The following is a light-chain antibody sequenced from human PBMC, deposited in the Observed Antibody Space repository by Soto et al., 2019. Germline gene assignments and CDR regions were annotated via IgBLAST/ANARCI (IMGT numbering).Light chain of an antibody. CDR2: DVS. CDR1: SSDVGGYNY. V-gene: IGLV2-14*01. Sequence: QSALTQPASVSGSPGQSITISCTGTSSDVGGYNYVSWYQQHPGKAPKLMIYDVSNRPSGVSNRFSGSKSGNTASLTISGLQAEDEADYYCCSYTSSSRWVFGGGTKVTVL. J-gene: IGLJ3*02. CDR3: CSYTSSSRWV.